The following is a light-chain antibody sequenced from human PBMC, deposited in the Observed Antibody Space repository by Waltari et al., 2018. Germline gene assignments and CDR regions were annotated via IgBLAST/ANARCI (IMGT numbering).Light chain of an antibody. J-gene: IGLJ3*02. CDR1: SSNIGSNT. CDR2: SNN. V-gene: IGLV1-44*01. Sequence: QSVLTQPPSASGTPGQRVTISCSGSSSNIGSNTVNWYQHLPGPAPKLLIYSNNQRPSGVPDRFSGSKSGTSASLAISGLQSKDEAEYYCATWDDRLDGPLFGGGTKLTVV. CDR3: ATWDDRLDGPL.